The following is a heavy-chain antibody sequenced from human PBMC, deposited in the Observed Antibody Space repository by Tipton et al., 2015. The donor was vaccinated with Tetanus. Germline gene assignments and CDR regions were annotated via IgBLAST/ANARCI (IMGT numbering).Heavy chain of an antibody. CDR3: ARATEHDIMTGYDN. V-gene: IGHV4-59*01. CDR1: GVSISSYY. J-gene: IGHJ4*02. D-gene: IGHD3-9*01. CDR2: IFYAGST. Sequence: TLSLTCTASGVSISSYYWSWIRQSPGKGLEWIGYIFYAGSTNSNPSLKSRVTISVDKAKNQFSLKLTSVTAADTAAYYCARATEHDIMTGYDNWGPGTQVTVSS.